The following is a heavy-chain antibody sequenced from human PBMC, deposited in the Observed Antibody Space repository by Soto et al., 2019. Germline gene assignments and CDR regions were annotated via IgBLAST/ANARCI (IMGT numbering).Heavy chain of an antibody. Sequence: QVQLQEPGPGLVKPSGTLSLTCSVSGGVQDYSWVRQPPGKGLEWIGQIFHDGKANYNPSLQSRVTIFVDKSNTQLSLILTSLTAADTAVYYCAQHRVFALHSWGQGALVVVSS. V-gene: IGHV4-4*02. CDR3: AQHRVFALHS. J-gene: IGHJ4*02. D-gene: IGHD2-21*01. CDR1: GGVQDY. CDR2: IFHDGKA.